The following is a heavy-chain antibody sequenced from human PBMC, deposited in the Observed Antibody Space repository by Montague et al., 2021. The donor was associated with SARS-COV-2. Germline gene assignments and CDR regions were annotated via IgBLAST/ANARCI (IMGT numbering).Heavy chain of an antibody. D-gene: IGHD2-2*01. CDR2: TYYRSKWYN. J-gene: IGHJ4*02. CDR3: ARIPVGSKYYFDF. Sequence: CAISGDSVSSNIVTWNWNRQSPSRGLEWLGRTYYRSKWYNDYAESVKSRITIDPNTSKHQFSLHLNSVTPEDTAVYYCARIPVGSKYYFDFWGQGTLVTVSS. V-gene: IGHV6-1*01. CDR1: GDSVSSNIVT.